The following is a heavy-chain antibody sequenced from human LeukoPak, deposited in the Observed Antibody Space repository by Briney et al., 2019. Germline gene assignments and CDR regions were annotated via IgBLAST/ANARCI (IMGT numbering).Heavy chain of an antibody. D-gene: IGHD3-10*01. Sequence: PGRSLRLSCAASGFTFSSYAMHWVRQAPGKGLEWVAVISYDGSNKYYADSVKGRFTISRDNSKNTLYLQMNSLRAEDTAVYYCARDSGPRRLDYYYYYYMDVWGKGTTVTVSS. V-gene: IGHV3-30-3*01. CDR2: ISYDGSNK. CDR1: GFTFSSYA. J-gene: IGHJ6*03. CDR3: ARDSGPRRLDYYYYYYMDV.